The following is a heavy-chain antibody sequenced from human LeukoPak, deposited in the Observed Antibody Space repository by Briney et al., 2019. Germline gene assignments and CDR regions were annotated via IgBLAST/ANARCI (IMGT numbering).Heavy chain of an antibody. Sequence: GGPLRLSCTASGFTFGDYAMSWFRQAPGKGLEWVGFIRSKAYGGITEYAASLKGRFTTSRDDSKSIAYLPMNSLKTEDTAVYYCASAAVAGTGAVDYWGQGTLVTVSS. D-gene: IGHD6-19*01. J-gene: IGHJ4*02. CDR2: IRSKAYGGIT. CDR1: GFTFGDYA. CDR3: ASAAVAGTGAVDY. V-gene: IGHV3-49*03.